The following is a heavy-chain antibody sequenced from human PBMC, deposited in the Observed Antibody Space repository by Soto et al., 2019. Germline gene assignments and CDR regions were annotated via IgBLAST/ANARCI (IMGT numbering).Heavy chain of an antibody. D-gene: IGHD2-8*01. CDR3: ARGRASCNGVSCHPGNFDY. Sequence: GGSLRLSCTDSGVSFSGHTMNWVRQAPGRGLEWVSSISQSSSHKYYADSVKGRSTISRDNAKNSLFLEMNTLTVDDTAVYYCARGRASCNGVSCHPGNFDYWGRGSLVTVSS. V-gene: IGHV3-21*01. CDR2: ISQSSSHK. J-gene: IGHJ4*02. CDR1: GVSFSGHT.